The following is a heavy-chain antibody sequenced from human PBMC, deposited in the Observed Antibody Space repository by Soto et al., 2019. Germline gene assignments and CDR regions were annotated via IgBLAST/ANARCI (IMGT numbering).Heavy chain of an antibody. CDR3: ARDLLSGRYGMDV. CDR2: VRNSGST. V-gene: IGHV4-59*01. Sequence: SETLSLTCTVSGGSINSDYWSWMRQPPEKGLEWIGYVRNSGSTNYNPSLKSRVTISVDTSKNQFSLELSSVTAADTGVYYCARDLLSGRYGMDVWGQGTTVTVSS. J-gene: IGHJ6*02. CDR1: GGSINSDY. D-gene: IGHD1-26*01.